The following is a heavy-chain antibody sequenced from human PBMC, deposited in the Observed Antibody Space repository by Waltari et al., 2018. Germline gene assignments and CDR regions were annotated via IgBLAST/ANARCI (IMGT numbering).Heavy chain of an antibody. CDR2: IWHDGSNE. Sequence: QVQLVESGGGVVQPGRSLRLSLAASGFTFRRFGMHWVRQAPGKGLEWVAVIWHDGSNEYYVDSVKGRFTISRDNSKNTLYLQMNSLRAEDSAVYYCASQSTTLFDYWGQGTLVTVSS. CDR3: ASQSTTLFDY. J-gene: IGHJ4*02. V-gene: IGHV3-33*01. D-gene: IGHD2-15*01. CDR1: GFTFRRFG.